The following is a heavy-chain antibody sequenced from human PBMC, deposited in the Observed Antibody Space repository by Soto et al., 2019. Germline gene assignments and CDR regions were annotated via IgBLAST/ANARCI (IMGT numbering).Heavy chain of an antibody. D-gene: IGHD2-8*01. CDR2: ISYDGSNK. V-gene: IGHV3-30-3*01. CDR3: AREMVYAIQWWWAEYSGMDV. CDR1: GFTFSSYA. J-gene: IGHJ6*02. Sequence: GGSLRLPCAASGFTFSSYAMHRVRQAPGKGLEWVAVISYDGSNKYYADSVKGRFTISRDNSKNTLYLQMNSLRAEDTAVYYCAREMVYAIQWWWAEYSGMDVWGQGTTVTVFS.